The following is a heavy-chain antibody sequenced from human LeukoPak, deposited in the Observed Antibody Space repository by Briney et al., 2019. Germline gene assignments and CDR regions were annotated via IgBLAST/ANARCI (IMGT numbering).Heavy chain of an antibody. CDR3: ARDPHIAAAGTIFDY. J-gene: IGHJ4*02. CDR2: ISSSSSTI. D-gene: IGHD6-13*01. V-gene: IGHV3-48*02. Sequence: GGSLRLSCAVSGFTFSSCSMNWVRQAPGKGLEWVSYISSSSSTIYYADSVKGRFTISRDNAKNSLYLQMNSLRDEDSAVYYCARDPHIAAAGTIFDYWGQGTLVTVSS. CDR1: GFTFSSCS.